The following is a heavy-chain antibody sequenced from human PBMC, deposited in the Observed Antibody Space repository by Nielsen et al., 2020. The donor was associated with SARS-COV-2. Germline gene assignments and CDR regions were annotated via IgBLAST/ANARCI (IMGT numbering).Heavy chain of an antibody. CDR2: INWNGGST. J-gene: IGHJ3*02. CDR1: GFTFDDYG. D-gene: IGHD6-19*01. Sequence: GESLKISCAASGFTFDDYGMSWVRQAPGKGLEWVSGINWNGGSTGYADSVKGRFTICRDNAENSLSLQMNSLRAEDTAVYYCARESVTGTDAFDIWGQGTVVTVSS. CDR3: ARESVTGTDAFDI. V-gene: IGHV3-20*04.